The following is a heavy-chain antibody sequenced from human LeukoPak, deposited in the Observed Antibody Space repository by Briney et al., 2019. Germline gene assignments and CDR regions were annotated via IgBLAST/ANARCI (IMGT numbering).Heavy chain of an antibody. CDR1: GGSISSYS. D-gene: IGHD2-2*01. CDR2: FYTSGST. V-gene: IGHV4-4*07. Sequence: SETLSLTCTVSGGSISSYSWSWIRQPAGKGLEWLGRFYTSGSTNYNPSLKSRVTMSVDTSKNQFSLKLSSVTAADTAMYYCARDFACGSTNCGSWFDPWGQGTLVSVSS. CDR3: ARDFACGSTNCGSWFDP. J-gene: IGHJ5*02.